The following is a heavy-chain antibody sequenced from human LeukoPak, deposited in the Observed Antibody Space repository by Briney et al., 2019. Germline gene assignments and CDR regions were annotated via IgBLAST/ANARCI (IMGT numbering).Heavy chain of an antibody. CDR2: VYYSGTT. CDR3: AKSNGYGLVDI. J-gene: IGHJ3*02. CDR1: GGYISGYY. D-gene: IGHD3-10*01. V-gene: IGHV4-59*01. Sequence: PSETLSLTCTVSGGYISGYYWTWIRQPPGKGLEWIANVYYSGTTNIHPSLKSRLIVSLDMSKNKFSLNLTSVTAADTAVYYCAKSNGYGLVDIWGQGTMVTASS.